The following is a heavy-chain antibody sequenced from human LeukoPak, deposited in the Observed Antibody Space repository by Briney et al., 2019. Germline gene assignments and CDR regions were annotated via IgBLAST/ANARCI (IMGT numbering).Heavy chain of an antibody. J-gene: IGHJ6*02. Sequence: PSETLSLTCTVSGGSISSYYWSWIRQPPGKGLEWIGYIYYSGSTNYNPSLKSRVTISVDTSKNQFSLKLSSVTAADTAVYYCARGAYYDILTGSYGMDVWGQGTTVTVSS. CDR3: ARGAYYDILTGSYGMDV. V-gene: IGHV4-59*01. CDR1: GGSISSYY. CDR2: IYYSGST. D-gene: IGHD3-9*01.